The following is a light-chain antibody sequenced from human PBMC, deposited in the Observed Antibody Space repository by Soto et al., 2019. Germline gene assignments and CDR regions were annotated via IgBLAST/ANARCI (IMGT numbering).Light chain of an antibody. CDR1: QGISRW. CDR2: AAS. Sequence: DIQMTQSPSSVSASVGDRVTITCRASQGISRWLAWYQQKPGKAPKLLIYAASSLQVGVPSRFSGSGSGTDFTLTITSLQPEDFATYYCQQAQSSPLTFGAGTKVDIK. J-gene: IGKJ4*01. V-gene: IGKV1-12*01. CDR3: QQAQSSPLT.